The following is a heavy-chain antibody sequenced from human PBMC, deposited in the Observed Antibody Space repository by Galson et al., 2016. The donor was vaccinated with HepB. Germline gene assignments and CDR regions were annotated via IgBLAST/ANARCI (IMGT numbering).Heavy chain of an antibody. D-gene: IGHD6-13*01. J-gene: IGHJ4*02. CDR3: GRDSYDSSSWSVDF. V-gene: IGHV3-53*01. CDR2: IHASGDT. CDR1: GFSVRDDY. Sequence: SLRLSCAASGFSVRDDYMNWVRQAPGKGLEWVSVIHASGDTNYAGSVEDRFTISRDTSKNTVYLQMSSLRPEDTAVYYCGRDSYDSSSWSVDFGGQGTLVTVSA.